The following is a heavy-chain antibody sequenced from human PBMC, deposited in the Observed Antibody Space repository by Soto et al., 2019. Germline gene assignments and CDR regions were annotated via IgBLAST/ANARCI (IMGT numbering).Heavy chain of an antibody. D-gene: IGHD3-10*01. J-gene: IGHJ5*02. CDR2: IYYSGST. V-gene: IGHV4-30-4*01. CDR3: ASEGLLGFGELSGWFDP. CDR1: GGSISSGDYY. Sequence: QVQLQESGPGLVKPSQTLSLTCPVSGGSISSGDYYWSWILQPPGKGLEWIGYIYYSGSTYYIPALKSRFTISVDTAKNHCSLKLSSGTAADTDGYYCASEGLLGFGELSGWFDPWGQGPLVTVSS.